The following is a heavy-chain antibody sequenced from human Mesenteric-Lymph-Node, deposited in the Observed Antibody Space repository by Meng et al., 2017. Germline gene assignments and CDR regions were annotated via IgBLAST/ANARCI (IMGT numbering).Heavy chain of an antibody. CDR1: GFTFSSYS. V-gene: IGHV3-21*01. CDR3: ARDLGNSNTGFYFDH. D-gene: IGHD4-23*01. Sequence: GESLKISCAASGFTFSSYSMNWVRQAPGKGLEWVSSISSSSSYIYYADSVKGRFTISRDNAKNSLYLQMNSLRAEDTAVYYCARDLGNSNTGFYFDHWGQGTLVTVSS. CDR2: ISSSSSYI. J-gene: IGHJ4*02.